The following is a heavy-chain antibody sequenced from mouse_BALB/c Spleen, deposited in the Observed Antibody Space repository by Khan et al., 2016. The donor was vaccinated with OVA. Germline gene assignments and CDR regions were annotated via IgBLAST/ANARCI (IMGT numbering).Heavy chain of an antibody. CDR2: INTGSGGT. Sequence: QVQLKQSGAELVRPGTSVKVSCKASGYAFTNYLIEWIKQRPGQGLEWIGVINTGSGGTNYNEKFKGQATLTADKSSSTSFMQLSSLTSDDSAVLVLARRDRDYYGNYYTMDYWGQGTSVTVSS. CDR1: GYAFTNYL. D-gene: IGHD2-1*01. CDR3: ARRDRDYYGNYYTMDY. V-gene: IGHV1-54*01. J-gene: IGHJ4*01.